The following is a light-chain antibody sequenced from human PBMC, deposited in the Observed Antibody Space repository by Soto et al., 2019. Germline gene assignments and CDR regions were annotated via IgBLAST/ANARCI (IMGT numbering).Light chain of an antibody. Sequence: EIVMTQSPATLSVSPGERATLSCRASQSVNMYLAWYQQKPGQAPRLLIYDSSTRATGIPARFSGSGSGTEFTLTISSPQSEDFAVYYCQQCNNWPLITFGQGTRLEI. CDR3: QQCNNWPLIT. V-gene: IGKV3-15*01. CDR2: DSS. CDR1: QSVNMY. J-gene: IGKJ5*01.